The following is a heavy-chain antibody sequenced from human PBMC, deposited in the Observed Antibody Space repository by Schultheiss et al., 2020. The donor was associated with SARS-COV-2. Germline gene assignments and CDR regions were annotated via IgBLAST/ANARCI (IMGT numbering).Heavy chain of an antibody. V-gene: IGHV3-73*01. D-gene: IGHD1-7*01. CDR3: TRLQLELFFDY. CDR1: GLTFSGSA. Sequence: GGSLRLSCAASGLTFSGSAMHWVRQASGRGLEWVARIRSKANNYETAYDASVKGRFTISRDDSKNTAYLQMNSLKTEDTAVYYCTRLQLELFFDYWGQGSLVTVS. J-gene: IGHJ4*02. CDR2: IRSKANNYET.